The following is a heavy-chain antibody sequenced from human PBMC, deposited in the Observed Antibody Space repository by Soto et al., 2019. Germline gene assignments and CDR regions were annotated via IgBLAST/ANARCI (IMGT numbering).Heavy chain of an antibody. CDR1: GCSLSSGGYY. Sequence: QVPVPEAGPRLVEPSKNLSLTCPVSGCSLSSGGYYWSWTRPHPGKGLEWIGYIYYSGSTSYHPSLKSRVTISVDTSKNQFSLKLSSVTAADTAVYFCARGVRDWGQGTLVTVSS. CDR3: ARGVRD. V-gene: IGHV4-31*03. CDR2: IYYSGST. D-gene: IGHD3-10*01. J-gene: IGHJ4*02.